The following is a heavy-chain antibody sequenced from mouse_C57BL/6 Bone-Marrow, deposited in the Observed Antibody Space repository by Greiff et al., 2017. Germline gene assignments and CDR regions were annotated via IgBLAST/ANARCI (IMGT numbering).Heavy chain of an antibody. Sequence: VQLQQPGAELVMPGASVKLSCKASGYTFTSYWMHWVKQRPGQGLEWIGEIDPSDSYTNYNQKFKGKSTLTVDKSSSTAYLQLSSLTSEDSAVYYYARGWEDYWGQGTTLTVSS. CDR3: ARGWEDY. CDR2: IDPSDSYT. J-gene: IGHJ2*01. V-gene: IGHV1-69*01. D-gene: IGHD3-3*01. CDR1: GYTFTSYW.